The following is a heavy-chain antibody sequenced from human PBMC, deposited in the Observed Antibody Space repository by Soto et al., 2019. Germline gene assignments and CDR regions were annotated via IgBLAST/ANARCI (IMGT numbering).Heavy chain of an antibody. V-gene: IGHV4-59*01. CDR2: VFYIGNT. CDR3: ASRDYNDAFDI. D-gene: IGHD4-4*01. J-gene: IGHJ3*02. CDR1: GVSISTYY. Sequence: QVQLQESGPGLVKPSETLSLTCTVSGVSISTYYWTWIRQPPGKGLEWIGQVFYIGNTNYNPSLKSRVTISVDASRNQFSLRLSSVTAADTAMYYCASRDYNDAFDIWGQGTLVTVSS.